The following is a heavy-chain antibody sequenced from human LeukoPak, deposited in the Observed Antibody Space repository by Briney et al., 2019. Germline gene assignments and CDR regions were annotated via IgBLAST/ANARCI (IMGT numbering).Heavy chain of an antibody. Sequence: GGSLRLSYAASGFTFSSYAMHWVRRAPGKGLEWEAGISYDGSNKYYADSVKGRFTISRDNSKNTLYLQMNSLRAEDTAVYYCARVSGIAVAGIPHHPADFDYSGQGTLVTVSS. J-gene: IGHJ4*02. D-gene: IGHD6-19*01. CDR1: GFTFSSYA. CDR3: ARVSGIAVAGIPHHPADFDY. CDR2: ISYDGSNK. V-gene: IGHV3-30-3*01.